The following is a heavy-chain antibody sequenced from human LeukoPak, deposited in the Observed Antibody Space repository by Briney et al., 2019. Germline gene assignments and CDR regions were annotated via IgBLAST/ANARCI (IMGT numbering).Heavy chain of an antibody. Sequence: PSQTLSLTCSVSGGSISSGDYYWSWIRQPPEKGLEWIGYTNHSGSTHYNPSLKSRVTISIGGPKNQVSLKLTSVTAADTAMYYCARAPPGDYYGSVSYAFDIWGQGTMVTVSS. CDR3: ARAPPGDYYGSVSYAFDI. CDR1: GGSISSGDYY. J-gene: IGHJ3*02. D-gene: IGHD3-10*01. V-gene: IGHV4-30-2*01. CDR2: TNHSGST.